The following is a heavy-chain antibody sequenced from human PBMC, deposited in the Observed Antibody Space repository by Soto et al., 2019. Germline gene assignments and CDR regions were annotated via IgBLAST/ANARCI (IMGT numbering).Heavy chain of an antibody. CDR3: MTDREFRPAY. Sequence: WGSLRLSCVGSGLAFNYAWMTWVCQAPGKGLEWVGHIKSKIDGGTIAYAAPLKGRFTISRDDSKNTVYLQVNSPTIEDTAVYYCMTDREFRPAYWGQGTLVTVSS. V-gene: IGHV3-15*07. CDR1: GLAFNYAW. J-gene: IGHJ4*02. CDR2: IKSKIDGGTI.